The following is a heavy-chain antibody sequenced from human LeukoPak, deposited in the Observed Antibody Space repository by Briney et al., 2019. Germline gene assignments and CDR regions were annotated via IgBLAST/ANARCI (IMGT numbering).Heavy chain of an antibody. Sequence: ASVKVSCKASGYTFTSYYMHWVRQAPGQGLEWMGIINPSGGSTSHAQKFQGRVTMTRDTSTSTVYMGLSSLRSEDTAVYYCARDRYDRADAFDIWGQGTMVTVSS. V-gene: IGHV1-46*01. CDR2: INPSGGST. D-gene: IGHD3-16*02. J-gene: IGHJ3*02. CDR3: ARDRYDRADAFDI. CDR1: GYTFTSYY.